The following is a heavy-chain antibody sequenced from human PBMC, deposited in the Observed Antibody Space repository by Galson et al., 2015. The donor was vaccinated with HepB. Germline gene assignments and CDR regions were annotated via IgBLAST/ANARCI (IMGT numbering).Heavy chain of an antibody. Sequence: SVKVSCKASGYTFTGYYMHWERQAPGQGLEWMGWINPNSGGTNYAQKFQGRVTMTRDTSISTAYMELSRLRSDDTAVYYCARAPGRGYSGYDTEFDYCGQGTLVTVSS. D-gene: IGHD5-12*01. CDR3: ARAPGRGYSGYDTEFDY. CDR2: INPNSGGT. V-gene: IGHV1-2*02. CDR1: GYTFTGYY. J-gene: IGHJ4*02.